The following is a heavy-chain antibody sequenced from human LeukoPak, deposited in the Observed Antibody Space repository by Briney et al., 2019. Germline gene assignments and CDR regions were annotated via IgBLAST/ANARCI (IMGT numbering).Heavy chain of an antibody. CDR3: ARRLIQPSGSYPFDY. Sequence: PSETLSLTCTVSGGSISSSSYYWGWIRQPPGKGLDWIGSIYYSGSTYYNPSLKSRLTISVDTSKNQFSPKLSSVTAAATAVYSCARRLIQPSGSYPFDYWGQGTLVTVSS. D-gene: IGHD1-26*01. J-gene: IGHJ4*02. CDR1: GGSISSSSYY. V-gene: IGHV4-39*01. CDR2: IYYSGST.